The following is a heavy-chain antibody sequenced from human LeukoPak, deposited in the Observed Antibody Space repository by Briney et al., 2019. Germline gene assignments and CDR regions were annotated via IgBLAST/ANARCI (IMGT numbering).Heavy chain of an antibody. J-gene: IGHJ4*02. CDR1: GDSISSYY. Sequence: SETLSLTCTVSGDSISSYYWSWIRQPPGKGLEWIGYINYSGSTNYNPSLKSRVTISVDTSKNQFSLKLNSVTAADTAVYYCARGPYYDFDYWGQGTLVTVSS. D-gene: IGHD3-3*01. V-gene: IGHV4-59*13. CDR3: ARGPYYDFDY. CDR2: INYSGST.